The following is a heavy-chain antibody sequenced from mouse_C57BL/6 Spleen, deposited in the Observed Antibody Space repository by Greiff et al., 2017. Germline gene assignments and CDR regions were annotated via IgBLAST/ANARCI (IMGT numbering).Heavy chain of an antibody. J-gene: IGHJ2*01. CDR1: GFTFSSYA. D-gene: IGHD1-1*01. CDR2: ISDGGSYT. Sequence: EVKLMESGGGLVQPGGSLKLSCAASGFTFSSYAMSWVRQTPEKRLEWVATISDGGSYTYYPDNVKGRFTISRDNAKNNLYLQMSHLKSEDTAMYYCARGDYGSSYGDYWGQGTTLTVSS. V-gene: IGHV5-4*03. CDR3: ARGDYGSSYGDY.